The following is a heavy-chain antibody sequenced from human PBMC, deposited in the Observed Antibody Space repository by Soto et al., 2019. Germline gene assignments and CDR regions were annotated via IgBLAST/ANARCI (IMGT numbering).Heavy chain of an antibody. Sequence: SETLSLTCAVSGGSISSGGYSWSWIRQPPGKGLEWIGYIYHSGSTYYNPSLKSRVTISVDRSKNQFSLKLSSVTAADTAVYYCARAIVGATRGFYFDYWGQGTLVTVSS. CDR3: ARAIVGATRGFYFDY. D-gene: IGHD1-26*01. CDR2: IYHSGST. J-gene: IGHJ4*02. CDR1: GGSISSGGYS. V-gene: IGHV4-30-2*01.